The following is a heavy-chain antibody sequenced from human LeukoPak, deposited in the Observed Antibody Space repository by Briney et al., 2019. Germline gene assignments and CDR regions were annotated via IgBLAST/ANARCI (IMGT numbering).Heavy chain of an antibody. CDR2: INHSGST. CDR3: ASHYGDYSFFDY. Sequence: SETLSLTCAVYGGSFSGYYWSWIRQPPGKGLEWIGEINHSGSTNYNPSLKSRVTISVDTSKNQFSLKLSSVTAADTAVYYCASHYGDYSFFDYWGQGTLVTVSS. CDR1: GGSFSGYY. V-gene: IGHV4-34*01. D-gene: IGHD4-17*01. J-gene: IGHJ4*02.